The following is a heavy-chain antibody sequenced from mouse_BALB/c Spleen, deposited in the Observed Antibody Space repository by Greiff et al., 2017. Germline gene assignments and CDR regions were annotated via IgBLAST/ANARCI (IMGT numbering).Heavy chain of an antibody. CDR2: ISYSGST. Sequence: VQLQQSGPSLVKPSQTLSLTCSVTGVSITSCYWNWIRKFPGNKLEYMGYISYSGSTYYNPSPKSRISITRDTTKNQYYLQLNSVTTEETATYYCARGRYEVRGAMDYWGQGTSVTVSS. CDR3: ARGRYEVRGAMDY. V-gene: IGHV3-8*02. CDR1: GVSITSCY. D-gene: IGHD2-14*01. J-gene: IGHJ4*01.